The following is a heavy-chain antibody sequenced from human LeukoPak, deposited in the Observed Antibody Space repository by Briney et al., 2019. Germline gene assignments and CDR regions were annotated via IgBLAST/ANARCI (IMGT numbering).Heavy chain of an antibody. V-gene: IGHV3-23*01. CDR1: GFTFSSYA. CDR2: ISGSGGST. Sequence: GGSLRLSCAASGFTFSSYAMSWVRQAPGKGLEWVSAISGSGGSTYYADSVKGRFTISRDNSKNTLYLQMNSLRPEDTAVYYCAKGYSSSWYYYFDYWGQGTLVTVSS. CDR3: AKGYSSSWYYYFDY. J-gene: IGHJ4*02. D-gene: IGHD6-13*01.